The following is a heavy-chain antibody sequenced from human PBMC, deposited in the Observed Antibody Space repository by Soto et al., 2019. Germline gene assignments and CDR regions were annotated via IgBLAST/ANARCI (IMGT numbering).Heavy chain of an antibody. V-gene: IGHV5-51*01. CDR1: GHTFTTNW. CDR2: IYPDDSDT. Sequence: GESLKISCKGSGHTFTTNWIGWVRQMPGKGLEWLGIIYPDDSDTRYNPSFQGQVTMSADKSINTAYLQWSSLRASDTAMYYCPRRPGRIFDVWGQGTMVTVSS. CDR3: PRRPGRIFDV. J-gene: IGHJ3*01.